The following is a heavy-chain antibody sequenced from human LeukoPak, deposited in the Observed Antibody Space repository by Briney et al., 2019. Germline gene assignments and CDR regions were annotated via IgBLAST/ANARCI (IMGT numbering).Heavy chain of an antibody. D-gene: IGHD3-16*02. CDR3: AIAWVIPASFDD. CDR1: GGSIAFGSYY. J-gene: IGHJ4*02. CDR2: IYTSGRT. Sequence: PSETLSLTCTVSGGSIAFGSYYWTWIRQPAGKGLEWIGRIYTSGRTFYNPSLKSRVTISMDTSMNQFSLRLNSVTAADTAVYYCAIAWVIPASFDDWGQGALVTVSS. V-gene: IGHV4-61*02.